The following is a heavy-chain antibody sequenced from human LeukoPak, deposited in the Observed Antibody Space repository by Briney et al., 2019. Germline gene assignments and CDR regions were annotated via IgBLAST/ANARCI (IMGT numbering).Heavy chain of an antibody. V-gene: IGHV4-39*07. CDR1: GGSISSSSYY. J-gene: IGHJ5*02. CDR2: MFYSGST. Sequence: SETLSLTCTVYGGSISSSSYYWGWIRQPPGKGLEWIGSMFYSGSTYYTPSLKSRVTISVDTSKNHFSLKLNSVTAADTAVYYCARDLGGAPYNWFDPWGQGTLVTVSS. D-gene: IGHD3-16*01. CDR3: ARDLGGAPYNWFDP.